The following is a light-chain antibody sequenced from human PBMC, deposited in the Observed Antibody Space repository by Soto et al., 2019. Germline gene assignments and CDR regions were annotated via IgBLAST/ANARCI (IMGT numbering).Light chain of an antibody. Sequence: QSVRTQPASLSGSPGQSITISCTGTISDVGGYNYVSWYQQYPGKVPKVMIYEVSNRPSGVSNRFSGSKSGNTASLTISGVQAEDEADYYCSSYTGSPYVYGTGTKVTVL. CDR2: EVS. CDR3: SSYTGSPYV. J-gene: IGLJ1*01. CDR1: ISDVGGYNY. V-gene: IGLV2-14*01.